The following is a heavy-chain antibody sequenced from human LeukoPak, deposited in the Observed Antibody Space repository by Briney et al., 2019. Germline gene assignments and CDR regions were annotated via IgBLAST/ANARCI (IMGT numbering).Heavy chain of an antibody. CDR3: ARTYGSGSPYYYYYMDV. Sequence: PGGSLRLSCAASGFTFSSYEMNWVRQAPGKGLEWVSVIYSGGSTYYADSVKGRFTISRDNSKNTLYLQMNSLRAEDTAVYYCARTYGSGSPYYYYYMDVWGKGTTVTISS. CDR2: IYSGGST. V-gene: IGHV3-66*01. J-gene: IGHJ6*03. CDR1: GFTFSSYE. D-gene: IGHD3-10*01.